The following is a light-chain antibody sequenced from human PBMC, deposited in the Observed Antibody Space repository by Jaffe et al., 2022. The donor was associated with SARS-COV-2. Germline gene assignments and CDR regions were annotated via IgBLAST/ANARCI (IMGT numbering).Light chain of an antibody. Sequence: QSVLTQPPSASGTPGQRVTISCSGSSSNIGKNYVYWYQQVPGTAPKLLIYRNNQRPSGVPDRLSGSKSGTSASLAISGLRSEDEADYYCAAWDDSLSGVVFGGGTKLTVL. J-gene: IGLJ2*01. CDR3: AAWDDSLSGVV. CDR1: SSNIGKNY. V-gene: IGLV1-47*01. CDR2: RNN.